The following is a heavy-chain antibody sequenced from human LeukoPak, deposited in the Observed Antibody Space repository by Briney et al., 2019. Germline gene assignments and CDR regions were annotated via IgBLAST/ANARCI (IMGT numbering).Heavy chain of an antibody. CDR3: VKDWHILTGRNCFDP. CDR2: VSSYNGDT. CDR1: GYTFNNYG. Sequence: GASVKVSCKTSGYTFNNYGISWVRQAPGQGLEWMGWVSSYNGDTNYAQKVQGRVTMSTDTSTRTAYMVLRSLRFDDTAIYYCVKDWHILTGRNCFDPWGQGTLVTVSS. J-gene: IGHJ5*02. V-gene: IGHV1-18*01. D-gene: IGHD3-9*01.